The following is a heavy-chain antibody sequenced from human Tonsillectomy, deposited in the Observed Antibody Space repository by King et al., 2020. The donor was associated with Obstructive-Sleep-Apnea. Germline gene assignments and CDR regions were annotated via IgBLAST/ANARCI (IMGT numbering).Heavy chain of an antibody. CDR2: ISYSGST. D-gene: IGHD3-9*01. CDR1: GGSISSGHYY. J-gene: IGHJ4*02. V-gene: IGHV4-31*03. CDR3: ARLYLSPYRPFDY. Sequence: QLQESGPGLVKPSQTLSLTCTVSGGSISSGHYYWSWIRQHPGKGLEWIGYISYSGSTYYHPSLKSRVTISVDTSKNQFSLKLSSVTAAGTAVYYCARLYLSPYRPFDYWGQGTLATVSS.